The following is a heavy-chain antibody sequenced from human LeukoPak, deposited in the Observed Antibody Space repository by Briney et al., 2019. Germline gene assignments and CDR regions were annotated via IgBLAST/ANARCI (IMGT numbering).Heavy chain of an antibody. CDR3: ARVDTAMERSFQH. D-gene: IGHD5-18*01. V-gene: IGHV1-2*06. CDR2: INPNSGGT. J-gene: IGHJ1*01. CDR1: GYTFTGYY. Sequence: ATVKVSCKASGYTFTGYYMHWVRQAPGQGLEWMGRINPNSGGTNYAQKFQGRVTMTRDTSISTAYMELRSLRSDDTAVYYCARVDTAMERSFQHWGQGTLVTVSS.